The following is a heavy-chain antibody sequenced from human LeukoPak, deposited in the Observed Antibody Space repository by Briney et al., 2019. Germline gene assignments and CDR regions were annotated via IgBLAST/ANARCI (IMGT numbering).Heavy chain of an antibody. CDR2: INPNSGGT. CDR1: GYTFTSYG. V-gene: IGHV1-18*01. CDR3: ARDSRITMIVVSDWFDP. J-gene: IGHJ5*02. D-gene: IGHD3-22*01. Sequence: ASVKVSCKASGYTFTSYGINWVRQAPGQGLEWMGWINPNSGGTNYAQKLQGRVTMTTDTSTSTAYMELRSLRSDDTAVYYCARDSRITMIVVSDWFDPWGQGTLVTVSS.